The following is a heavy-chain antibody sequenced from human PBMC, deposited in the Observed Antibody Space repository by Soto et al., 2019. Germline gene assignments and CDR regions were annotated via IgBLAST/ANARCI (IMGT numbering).Heavy chain of an antibody. CDR1: GRPIRIGDNH. J-gene: IGHJ4*02. Sequence: SETLSLTCTLSGRPIRIGDNHWSWIRQPPGKGLEWIGYIYYRGSTYYNQSLKSRVTISVDTSMNQFPLTLTSVTAADTAVYYCARDPARGGGSYLGYFDYWGQGTPVT. CDR2: IYYRGST. V-gene: IGHV4-30-4*01. CDR3: ARDPARGGGSYLGYFDY. D-gene: IGHD1-26*01.